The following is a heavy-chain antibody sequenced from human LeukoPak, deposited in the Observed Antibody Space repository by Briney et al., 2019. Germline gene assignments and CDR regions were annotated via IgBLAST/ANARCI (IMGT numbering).Heavy chain of an antibody. CDR2: ISSSSSYI. Sequence: GGSLRLSCAASGFTFSSYSMNWVRQAPGKGLEWVSSISSSSSYIYYADSVKGRFTISRDNAKNSLYLQMNSLRAEDTAVYYCARVSRGDSGAFDIWGQGTMVTVSS. J-gene: IGHJ3*02. D-gene: IGHD1-26*01. CDR3: ARVSRGDSGAFDI. V-gene: IGHV3-21*01. CDR1: GFTFSSYS.